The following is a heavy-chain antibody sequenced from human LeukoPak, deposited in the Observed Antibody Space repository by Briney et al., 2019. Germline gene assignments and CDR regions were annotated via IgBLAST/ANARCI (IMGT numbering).Heavy chain of an antibody. Sequence: GASVKVSCMASGYXFTGYYMHWVRQAPGQGLEWVGWFNPRSGGTNYAQRFQDRVTMTRDTSISTAYMEVSSLRSDDTAVYYCARSTDIVATSGADYWGQGTLVTVSS. CDR3: ARSTDIVATSGADY. CDR1: GYXFTGYY. J-gene: IGHJ4*02. CDR2: FNPRSGGT. V-gene: IGHV1-2*02. D-gene: IGHD5-12*01.